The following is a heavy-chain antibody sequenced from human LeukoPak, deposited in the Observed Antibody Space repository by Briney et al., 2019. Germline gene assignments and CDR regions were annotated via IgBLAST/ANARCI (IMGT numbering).Heavy chain of an antibody. J-gene: IGHJ2*01. Sequence: GGSLRLSCAASGFTFNSYALLWVRQAPGKGREWVGVISYDGSNIYYADSVKGRFTISRDNSKNTLHLQMNSPRAEDTAVYYCAREGVVSYNWYFDLCGRGTLVTVSS. V-gene: IGHV3-30*01. CDR3: AREGVVSYNWYFDL. CDR1: GFTFNSYA. CDR2: ISYDGSNI. D-gene: IGHD3-10*01.